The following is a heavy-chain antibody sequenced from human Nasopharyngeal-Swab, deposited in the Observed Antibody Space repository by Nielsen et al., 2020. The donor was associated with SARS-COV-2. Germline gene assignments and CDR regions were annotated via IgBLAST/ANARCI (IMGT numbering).Heavy chain of an antibody. J-gene: IGHJ4*02. V-gene: IGHV4-34*01. CDR3: ARGLYSSSSYRY. D-gene: IGHD6-6*01. CDR2: INHSGST. CDR1: GGSFSGYY. Sequence: GSLRLSCAVYGGSFSGYYWSWIRQPPGKGLEWIGEINHSGSTNYNPSLKSRVTISVDTSKNQFSLKLSSVTAADTAVYYCARGLYSSSSYRYWGQGTLVTVSS.